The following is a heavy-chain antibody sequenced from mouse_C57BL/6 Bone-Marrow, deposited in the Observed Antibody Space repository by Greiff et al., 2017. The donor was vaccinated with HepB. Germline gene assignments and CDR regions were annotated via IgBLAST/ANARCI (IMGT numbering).Heavy chain of an antibody. CDR3: ARAKFLYYGSSHYYAMDY. J-gene: IGHJ4*01. D-gene: IGHD1-1*01. V-gene: IGHV1-52*01. CDR2: IDPSDSET. CDR1: GYTFTSYW. Sequence: QVQLQQPGAELVRPGSSVKLSCKASGYTFTSYWMHWVKQRPIQGLEWIGNIDPSDSETHYNQKFKDKATLTVDKSSSTAYMQLSSLTSEDSAVYYCARAKFLYYGSSHYYAMDYWGQGTSVTVSS.